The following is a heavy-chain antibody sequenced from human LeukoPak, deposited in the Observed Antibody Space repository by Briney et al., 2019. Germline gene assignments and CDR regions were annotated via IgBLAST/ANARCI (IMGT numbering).Heavy chain of an antibody. CDR3: ARLRRYIKQATSGMDV. J-gene: IGHJ6*02. D-gene: IGHD5-18*01. Sequence: SQTLSLTCAISGDSVSNDAAAWSWIRQSPSRGLEWLGRTYYRSKWYYDYAISVKSRMTIDLETSKNRFSLHLNSVTPDDTAVYYCARLRRYIKQATSGMDVWGQGTTVTVSS. V-gene: IGHV6-1*01. CDR1: GDSVSNDAAA. CDR2: TYYRSKWYY.